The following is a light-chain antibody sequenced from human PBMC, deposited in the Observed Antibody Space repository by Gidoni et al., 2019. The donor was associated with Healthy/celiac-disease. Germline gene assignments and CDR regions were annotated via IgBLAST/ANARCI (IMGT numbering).Light chain of an antibody. CDR2: GAS. Sequence: EIVMTQSPATLSPSPGERATLPCKASHSVNGNLAWYQQEPGQAPRLLIYGASTRVSGSGSGTRFTLPISSLQSGGFAIYYCQQYNNWPPRTFGHRTKVEIK. J-gene: IGKJ1*01. CDR3: QQYNNWPPRT. V-gene: IGKV3-15*01. CDR1: HSVNGN.